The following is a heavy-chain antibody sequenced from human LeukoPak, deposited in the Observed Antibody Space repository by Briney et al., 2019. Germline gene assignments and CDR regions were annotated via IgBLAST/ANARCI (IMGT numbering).Heavy chain of an antibody. Sequence: GESLNISCKGSGSSFTSYWIGWVRQMPGKGLEWMGIIYPGDSDTRYSPSFQGQGTISADKSISTAYLQWSSLKASDTAMYYCARLTSSSGPYYFDYWGQGTLVTVSS. CDR2: IYPGDSDT. V-gene: IGHV5-51*01. D-gene: IGHD6-6*01. J-gene: IGHJ4*02. CDR1: GSSFTSYW. CDR3: ARLTSSSGPYYFDY.